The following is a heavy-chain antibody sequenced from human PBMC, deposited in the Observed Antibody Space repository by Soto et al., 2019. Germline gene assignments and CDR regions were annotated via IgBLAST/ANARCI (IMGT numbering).Heavy chain of an antibody. Sequence: EVHLVESGGGLVAPGGSLRLSCVASGFTLTTYTMNWVRQAPGTGLEWVSSINGRSNYKYYSESVKGRFTISRDNAQNSLFLQMSRLGPEDTAVYYCARTDRDFYGLDVWGQGTTVIVSS. V-gene: IGHV3-21*01. J-gene: IGHJ6*02. CDR2: INGRSNYK. CDR3: ARTDRDFYGLDV. CDR1: GFTLTTYT.